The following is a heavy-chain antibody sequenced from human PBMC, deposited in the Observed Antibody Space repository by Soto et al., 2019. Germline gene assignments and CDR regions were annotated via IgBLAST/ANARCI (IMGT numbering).Heavy chain of an antibody. V-gene: IGHV3-30*18. CDR1: GFTFSSYG. J-gene: IGHJ2*01. CDR3: AKVASGAAAGDNWYFDL. CDR2: ISYDGSNK. D-gene: IGHD6-13*01. Sequence: QVQLVESGGGVVQPGRSLRLSCAASGFTFSSYGMHWVRQAPGKGLEWVAVISYDGSNKYYADSVKGRFTISRDNSKNTMYLQMNSLRAEDTAVYYGAKVASGAAAGDNWYFDLWGRGTLVTVSS.